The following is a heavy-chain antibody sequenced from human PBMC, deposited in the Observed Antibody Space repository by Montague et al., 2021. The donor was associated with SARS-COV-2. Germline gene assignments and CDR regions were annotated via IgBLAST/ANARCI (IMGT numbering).Heavy chain of an antibody. CDR3: ARAYRAVPDWDSFDS. CDR1: GGQFIRSSHY. J-gene: IGHJ4*02. Sequence: SETLSLTCSVSGGQFIRSSHYWAWIRQAPGRGLEWIGNISFSGSTNSNPSLRSRLTPSLDMSMAQFSLELRAVTASDTALYYCARAYRAVPDWDSFDSWGQGILVAFSS. V-gene: IGHV4-39*07. CDR2: ISFSGST. D-gene: IGHD3-9*01.